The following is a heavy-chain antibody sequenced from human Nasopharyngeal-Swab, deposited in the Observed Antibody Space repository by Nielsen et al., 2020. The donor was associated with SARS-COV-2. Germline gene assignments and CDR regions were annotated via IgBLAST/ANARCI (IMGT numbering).Heavy chain of an antibody. Sequence: WVRQAPGQGLEWMGWINTNTGNPTYAQGFTGRFVFSLDTSVSTAYLQISSLKAEDTAVYYCAREGSDGSGPGDFDYWGQGTLVTVS. D-gene: IGHD3-10*01. J-gene: IGHJ4*02. CDR3: AREGSDGSGPGDFDY. V-gene: IGHV7-4-1*02. CDR2: INTNTGNP.